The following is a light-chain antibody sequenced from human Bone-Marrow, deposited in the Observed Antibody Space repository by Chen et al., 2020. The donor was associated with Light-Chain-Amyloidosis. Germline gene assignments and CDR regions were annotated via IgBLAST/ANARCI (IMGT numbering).Light chain of an antibody. J-gene: IGKJ1*01. CDR2: GAS. Sequence: TVLTQSPGTLSLSPGETATLSCRASQNLHNNWVAWYQQRPGQAPRLLIFGASSRASDIPQRFSGSGSGTDFTLPISGLEPEDFAVYYCQQYGSSPRTFGQGTRVEIK. V-gene: IGKV3-20*01. CDR3: QQYGSSPRT. CDR1: QNLHNNW.